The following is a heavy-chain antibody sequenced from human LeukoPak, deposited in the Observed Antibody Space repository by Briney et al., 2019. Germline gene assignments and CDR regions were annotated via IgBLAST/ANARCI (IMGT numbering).Heavy chain of an antibody. V-gene: IGHV5-51*01. Sequence: GESLKISCKGSGYSFTSYWIGWVRQMPGKGLEWMGIIYPGDSDTRYSPSFQGQVTISADKSIYTAYLQWSSLQTSDTAIYYCATHEVTAAAGTEFDSWGQGALVTVSS. D-gene: IGHD6-25*01. CDR1: GYSFTSYW. J-gene: IGHJ4*02. CDR2: IYPGDSDT. CDR3: ATHEVTAAAGTEFDS.